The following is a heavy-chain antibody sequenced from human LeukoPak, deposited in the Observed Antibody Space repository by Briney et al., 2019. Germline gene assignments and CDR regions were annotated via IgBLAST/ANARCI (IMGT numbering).Heavy chain of an antibody. Sequence: GSLRLSCAASGFTFSSYVMHWVRQAPGEGLEWVSGFSASDGSRYYADSVKGRFTISRDNSKNTLYLQMNSLRAEDTAVYYCAKNIGGFDYWGQGTLVTVSS. CDR2: FSASDGSR. D-gene: IGHD4-23*01. J-gene: IGHJ4*02. CDR3: AKNIGGFDY. V-gene: IGHV3-23*01. CDR1: GFTFSSYV.